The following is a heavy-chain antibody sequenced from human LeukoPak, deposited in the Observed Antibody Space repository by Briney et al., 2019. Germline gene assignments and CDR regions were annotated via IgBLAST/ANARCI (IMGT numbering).Heavy chain of an antibody. CDR3: ARVGDGGYWGSN. D-gene: IGHD1-26*01. J-gene: IGHJ4*02. CDR1: GFTFSSYA. CDR2: ISGSGGST. V-gene: IGHV3-23*01. Sequence: PGGSLRLSCAASGFTFSSYAMSWVRQAPGKGLEWVSAISGSGGSTYYADSVKGRFTISRDNSKNTLYLQMNSLRAEDTAVYYCARVGDGGYWGSNWGQGTLVTVSS.